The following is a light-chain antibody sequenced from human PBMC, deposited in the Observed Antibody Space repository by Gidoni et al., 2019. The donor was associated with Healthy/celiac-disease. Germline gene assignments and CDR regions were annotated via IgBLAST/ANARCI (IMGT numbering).Light chain of an antibody. V-gene: IGKV3-11*01. J-gene: IGKJ4*01. Sequence: EIVLTQSPATLSLSPGERAILSCRASQSVSNYLTWYQQKPGQAPRLLIYDASNRATGIPARFSGSGSGTDFTLTISSLEPEDFAVYYCQQRSNLLTFGGGTKVEIK. CDR2: DAS. CDR3: QQRSNLLT. CDR1: QSVSNY.